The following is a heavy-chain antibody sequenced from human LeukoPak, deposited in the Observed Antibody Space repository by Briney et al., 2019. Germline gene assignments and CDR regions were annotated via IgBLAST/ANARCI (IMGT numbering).Heavy chain of an antibody. CDR1: GYTFTSYG. J-gene: IGHJ6*02. CDR3: ARAESSSRYYYYGMDV. Sequence: ASVKVSCKASGYTFTSYGISWVRQAPGQGLEWMGWISAYNGNTNYAQKLQGRVTMTTDTSTSTAYMELRSLRSDDTAVYYCARAESSSRYYYYGMDVWGQGTTVTVSS. V-gene: IGHV1-18*04. D-gene: IGHD6-6*01. CDR2: ISAYNGNT.